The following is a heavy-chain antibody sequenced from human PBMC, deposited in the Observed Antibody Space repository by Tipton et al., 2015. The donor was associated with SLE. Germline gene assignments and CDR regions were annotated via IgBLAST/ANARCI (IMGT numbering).Heavy chain of an antibody. CDR1: GGSISSYY. CDR2: IYYSGST. J-gene: IGHJ5*02. V-gene: IGHV4-59*12. Sequence: TLSLTCTVSGGSISSYYWSWIRQPPGKGLEWIGYIYYSGSTNYNPSLKSRVTISVDTSKSQFSLNLSSVTAADTAVYYCATEGGNWFDPWGQGILVTVSS. D-gene: IGHD2-15*01. CDR3: ATEGGNWFDP.